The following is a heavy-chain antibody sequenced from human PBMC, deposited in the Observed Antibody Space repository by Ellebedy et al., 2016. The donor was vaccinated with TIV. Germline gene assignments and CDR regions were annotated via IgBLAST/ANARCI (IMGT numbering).Heavy chain of an antibody. CDR2: INPNSGGT. CDR3: ARDGAVTTVFDY. V-gene: IGHV1-2*04. CDR1: GYTFTDYY. D-gene: IGHD4-17*01. Sequence: ASVKVSCKASGYTFTDYYIHWVRQAPGQGLEWMGWINPNSGGTNYAQKFQGWVTMTRDTSISTAYMELSRLRPDDTAVYYCARDGAVTTVFDYWGQGTLVTVSS. J-gene: IGHJ4*02.